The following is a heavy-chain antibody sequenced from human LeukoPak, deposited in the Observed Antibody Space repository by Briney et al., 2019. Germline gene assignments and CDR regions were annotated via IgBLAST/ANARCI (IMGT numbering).Heavy chain of an antibody. CDR1: GGSISSSSW. J-gene: IGHJ6*02. CDR3: VRRAVAAATAVADV. V-gene: IGHV4-4*02. CDR2: IYHSGST. Sequence: PSGTLSLTCAVSGGSISSSSWWSWVRQPPGKGLEWIGEIYHSGSTNYNPSLNGRVTISVDNSKNQFSLKLSSVTAADTAVYYCVRRAVAAATAVADVWGQGTTVTVSS. D-gene: IGHD2-15*01.